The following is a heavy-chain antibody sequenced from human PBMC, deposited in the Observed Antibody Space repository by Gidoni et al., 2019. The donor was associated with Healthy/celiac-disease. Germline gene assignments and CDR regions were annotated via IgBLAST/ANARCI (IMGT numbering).Heavy chain of an antibody. CDR3: ARAAAGEAYYYYGMDV. V-gene: IGHV3-30-3*01. CDR2: ISYDGSNK. D-gene: IGHD6-13*01. J-gene: IGHJ6*02. CDR1: VITFSRYA. Sequence: QVQMRESGGGRVQPGRSLRLPCAASVITFSRYAMHWVRQAPGQGLEWVAVISYDGSNKYYADSVKGRFTISRDNSKNTLYLQMNSLRAEDTAVYYCARAAAGEAYYYYGMDVWGQGTTVTVSS.